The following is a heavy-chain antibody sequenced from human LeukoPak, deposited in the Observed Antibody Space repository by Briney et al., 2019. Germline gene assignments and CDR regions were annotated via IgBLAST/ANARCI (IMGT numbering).Heavy chain of an antibody. D-gene: IGHD1-14*01. Sequence: SETLSLTCAVYGGSFSGYYWSWIRQPPGKGLEWIGEINHSGSTNYNPSLKSRVTISVDTSKNQFSLKLSSVTAADTAVYYCARGGLYHIWDLDYWGQGTLVTVSS. CDR3: ARGGLYHIWDLDY. CDR1: GGSFSGYY. CDR2: INHSGST. V-gene: IGHV4-34*01. J-gene: IGHJ4*02.